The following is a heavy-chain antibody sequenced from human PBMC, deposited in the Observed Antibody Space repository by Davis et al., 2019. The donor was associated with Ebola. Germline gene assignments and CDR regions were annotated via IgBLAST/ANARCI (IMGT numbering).Heavy chain of an antibody. CDR1: GFTFGSYA. Sequence: PGGSLRLSCAASGFTFGSYAMTWARQAPGKGLEWVSAVTSSGGGTYYTDSVKGRFTISRDNSKNTLYLQMNSLRAEDTAVYYCAKGGSGWPSDYHYGMDIWGKGTTVTVSS. V-gene: IGHV3-23*01. CDR3: AKGGSGWPSDYHYGMDI. J-gene: IGHJ6*04. CDR2: VTSSGGGT. D-gene: IGHD6-19*01.